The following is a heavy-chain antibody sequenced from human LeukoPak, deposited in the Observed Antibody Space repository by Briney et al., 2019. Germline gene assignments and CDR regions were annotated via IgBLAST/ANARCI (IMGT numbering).Heavy chain of an antibody. J-gene: IGHJ5*02. CDR2: INHDGSEQ. V-gene: IGHV3-7*01. D-gene: IGHD6-19*01. Sequence: GGSLRLSCAASGFSFSNYWMSWVRQAPGKGLAWVANINHDGSEQYYVDSVKGRFTISRDNAKNSLYLQMSSLRAEDTAVSYCAGCSTAVTDTLDPWGQRTLVTVS. CDR3: AGCSTAVTDTLDP. CDR1: GFSFSNYW.